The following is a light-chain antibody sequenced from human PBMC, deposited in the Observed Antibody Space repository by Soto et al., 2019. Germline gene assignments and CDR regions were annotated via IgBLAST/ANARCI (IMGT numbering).Light chain of an antibody. J-gene: IGLJ3*02. V-gene: IGLV4-69*01. Sequence: QPVLTQSPSASASLGASVKLTCTLSSGHSSYAIAWYQQQPEKGPRYLMNLNSDGSHSKGDGIPDRFSGSSSGAEHYLTISSLQSEDEADYYCQTWGTGAWVFGGGTKVTGL. CDR1: SGHSSYA. CDR3: QTWGTGAWV. CDR2: LNSDGSH.